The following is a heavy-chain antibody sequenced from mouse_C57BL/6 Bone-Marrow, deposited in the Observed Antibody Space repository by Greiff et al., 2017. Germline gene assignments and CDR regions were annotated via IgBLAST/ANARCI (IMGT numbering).Heavy chain of an antibody. CDR2: INPNNGGT. CDR3: ASYYGSSFWYFDV. Sequence: EVQLQQSGPELVKPEASVKISCKASGYTFTDYYMNWVKQSHGKSLEWIGDINPNNGGTSYNQKFKGKATLTVDKSSSTAYMELRSLTSEDSAVYYCASYYGSSFWYFDVWGTGTTVTVSS. D-gene: IGHD1-1*01. J-gene: IGHJ1*03. CDR1: GYTFTDYY. V-gene: IGHV1-26*01.